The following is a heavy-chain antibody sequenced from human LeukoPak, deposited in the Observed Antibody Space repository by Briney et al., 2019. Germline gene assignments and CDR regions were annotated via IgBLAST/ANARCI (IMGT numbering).Heavy chain of an antibody. Sequence: GGSLRLSCADPGFTFSSYWMSWVRQAPGKGLEWVANIKQDGSEKYYVDSVKGRFTISRDNAKNSLYLQMNSLRAEDTAVYYCARDWDYGRYFDYWGQGTLVTVSS. V-gene: IGHV3-7*03. J-gene: IGHJ4*02. D-gene: IGHD4-17*01. CDR1: GFTFSSYW. CDR3: ARDWDYGRYFDY. CDR2: IKQDGSEK.